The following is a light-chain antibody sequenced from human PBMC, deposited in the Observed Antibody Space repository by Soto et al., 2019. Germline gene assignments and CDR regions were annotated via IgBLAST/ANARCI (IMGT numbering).Light chain of an antibody. J-gene: IGKJ1*01. Sequence: EIVLTQSPGTLSFSPGERSTLSCRSSQSLSSGYLAWYQQKPGQAPRLLIYGASTRATGIPARFSGSGSGTEFTLTISSLQPDDFATYYCQHYNSYSEAFGQGTKVDIK. V-gene: IGKV3-20*01. CDR1: QSLSSGY. CDR2: GAS. CDR3: QHYNSYSEA.